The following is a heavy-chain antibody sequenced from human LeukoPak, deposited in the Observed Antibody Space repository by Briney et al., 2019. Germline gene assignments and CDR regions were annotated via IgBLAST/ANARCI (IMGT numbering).Heavy chain of an antibody. D-gene: IGHD5-18*01. CDR2: IHYSGST. V-gene: IGHV4-59*01. J-gene: IGHJ4*02. CDR1: GGSISSYY. CDR3: ARAGGYSYGYVPFDY. Sequence: SETLSLTCTVSGGSISSYYWSWIRQPPGKGLEWIGYIHYSGSTNYNPSLKSRVTISVDTSKNQFSLKLSSVTAADTAVYYCARAGGYSYGYVPFDYWGQGTLVTVSS.